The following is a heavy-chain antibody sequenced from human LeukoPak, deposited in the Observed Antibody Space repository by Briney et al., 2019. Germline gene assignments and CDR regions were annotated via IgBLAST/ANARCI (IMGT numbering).Heavy chain of an antibody. CDR3: ARDLHYYVAMDV. CDR2: INQDGSEK. CDR1: GFTFSNYW. Sequence: QPGGSLRLSCAASGFTFSNYWLTWVRQAPGKGLEWLANINQDGSEKYYVDSVKGRFTISRDNAKNMLFLQLNSLRAEDTALYYCARDLHYYVAMDVWGQGTTVTVSS. J-gene: IGHJ6*02. V-gene: IGHV3-7*05. D-gene: IGHD3-10*02.